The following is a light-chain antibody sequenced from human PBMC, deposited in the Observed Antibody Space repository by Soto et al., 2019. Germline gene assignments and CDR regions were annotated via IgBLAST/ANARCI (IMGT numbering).Light chain of an antibody. CDR3: QQYHNWPPIT. Sequence: EIVFTQSPGTLPLSPGERATLSCRASQFVSSNLAWYQQKPGQAPRLLIYGASTRATGIPARFSGSGSGTEFTLTISNLQPEDFAVYFCQQYHNWPPITFGQGTRLEIK. CDR1: QFVSSN. J-gene: IGKJ5*01. CDR2: GAS. V-gene: IGKV3D-15*01.